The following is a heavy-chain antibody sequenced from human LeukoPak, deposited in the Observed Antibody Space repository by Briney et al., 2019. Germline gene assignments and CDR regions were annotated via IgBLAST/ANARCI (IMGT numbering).Heavy chain of an antibody. J-gene: IGHJ3*02. V-gene: IGHV1-2*02. CDR2: INPNSGGT. D-gene: IGHD3-10*01. Sequence: GASVKVSCKASGYTFTGYYMHWVRQAPGQGLEWMGWINPNSGGTNYAQKFQGRVTMTRDTSISTAYMELSRLRSDDTAVYYCARGDGSLTARTYAFDIWGQGTMVTVSS. CDR3: ARGDGSLTARTYAFDI. CDR1: GYTFTGYY.